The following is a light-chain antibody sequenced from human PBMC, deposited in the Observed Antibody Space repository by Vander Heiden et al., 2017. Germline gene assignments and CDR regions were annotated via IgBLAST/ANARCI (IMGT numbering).Light chain of an antibody. Sequence: SYELTQPPSVSVSPGQTASITCSGEKLGDQYACWYQQNPGQSPVLVIYQDSKRPSGLPERFSGSSSGNTAALTISGTRAMDEADYYCPAWDSSTACVFGTGTKFTVL. CDR2: QDS. V-gene: IGLV3-1*01. CDR3: PAWDSSTACV. CDR1: KLGDQY. J-gene: IGLJ1*01.